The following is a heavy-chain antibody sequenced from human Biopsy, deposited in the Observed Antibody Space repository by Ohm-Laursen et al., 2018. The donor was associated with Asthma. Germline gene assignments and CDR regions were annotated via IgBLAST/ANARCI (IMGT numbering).Heavy chain of an antibody. D-gene: IGHD3-3*02. CDR3: ARTFHFWRPYHAEHYQL. CDR2: IYSGGTS. J-gene: IGHJ1*01. CDR1: GFAVSRDY. Sequence: SLRLSCTASGFAVSRDYMFWVRQAPGKGLEWVSVIYSGGTSHTADSVRGRFTISRDYSKNTLYLQMHSLRAEDTAVYYCARTFHFWRPYHAEHYQLWGQGTLVTVSS. V-gene: IGHV3-53*01.